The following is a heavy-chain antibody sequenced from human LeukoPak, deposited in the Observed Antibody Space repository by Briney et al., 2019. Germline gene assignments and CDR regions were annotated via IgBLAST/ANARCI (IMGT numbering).Heavy chain of an antibody. V-gene: IGHV4-59*12. CDR3: ARRLAAIGVITTHFDY. D-gene: IGHD3-22*01. CDR1: GGSISSYY. J-gene: IGHJ4*02. Sequence: SETLSLTCTVSGGSISSYYWSWIRQPPGKGLEWIGYIYYSGSTNYNPSLKSRVTISVDTSKNQFSLKLSSVTAADTAVYYCARRLAAIGVITTHFDYWGQGTLVTVSS. CDR2: IYYSGST.